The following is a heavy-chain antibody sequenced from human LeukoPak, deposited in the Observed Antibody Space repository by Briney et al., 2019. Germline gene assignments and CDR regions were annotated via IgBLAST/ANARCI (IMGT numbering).Heavy chain of an antibody. CDR2: INHSGST. Sequence: SETLSLTCAVYGGSFSGYYWSWISQPPGKGLEWIGEINHSGSTNYNPSLKSRVTISVDTSKNQFSLKLSSVTAADTAVYYCARGIVGATDAFDIWGQGTMVTVSS. D-gene: IGHD1-26*01. CDR1: GGSFSGYY. V-gene: IGHV4-34*01. J-gene: IGHJ3*02. CDR3: ARGIVGATDAFDI.